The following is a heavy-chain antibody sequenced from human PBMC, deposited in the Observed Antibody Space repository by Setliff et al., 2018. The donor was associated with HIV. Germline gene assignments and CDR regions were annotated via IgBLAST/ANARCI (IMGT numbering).Heavy chain of an antibody. J-gene: IGHJ5*02. CDR1: GDSISSGSYY. CDR2: IHTTGST. V-gene: IGHV4-61*09. Sequence: PSETLSLTCSVSGDSISSGSYYWSWIRLPAGKGLEWIGQIHTTGSTNYNPSLKSRVTISMDTSKNQFSLNLSSVTATDTAAYYCAKRTFGSGRLDPWGQGTLVTVSS. CDR3: AKRTFGSGRLDP. D-gene: IGHD3-16*01.